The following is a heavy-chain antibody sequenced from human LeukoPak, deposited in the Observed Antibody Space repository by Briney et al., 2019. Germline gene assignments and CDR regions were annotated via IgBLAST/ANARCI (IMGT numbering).Heavy chain of an antibody. CDR2: IYSGGST. J-gene: IGHJ4*02. CDR3: ARKKGVVPAAIALRTYYFDY. V-gene: IGHV3-66*01. Sequence: GGSLRLSCAASGFTVSSNYMSWVRQAPGKGLEWVSVIYSGGSTYYADSVKGRFTISRDNSKNTLYLQMNSLRAEDTAVYYCARKKGVVPAAIALRTYYFDYWGQGTLVTVSS. D-gene: IGHD2-2*02. CDR1: GFTVSSNY.